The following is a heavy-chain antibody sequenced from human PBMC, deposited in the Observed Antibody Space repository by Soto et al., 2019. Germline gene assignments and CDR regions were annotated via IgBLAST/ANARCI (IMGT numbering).Heavy chain of an antibody. J-gene: IGHJ1*01. CDR3: AKDACRMTFRCGPD. V-gene: IGHV3-23*01. CDR2: IDCGADST. Sequence: EVQLLESGGGLVQPGGSLRLSCAASGFTFSTYAMNWVRQAPGKGMEWVSAIDCGADSTDYADSVKGRFTISRDNSKNTLYIHMTRLRAEATAVYYCAKDACRMTFRCGPDWGQGTLVTVSS. CDR1: GFTFSTYA. D-gene: IGHD2-21*01.